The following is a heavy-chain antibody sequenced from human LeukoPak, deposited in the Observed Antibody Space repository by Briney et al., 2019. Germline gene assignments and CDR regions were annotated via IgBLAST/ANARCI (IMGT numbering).Heavy chain of an antibody. CDR2: ISDAGPT. CDR3: VRDRGTYRPIDY. Sequence: PGGSLRLSCAASGFTFNTYAMTWVRQAPGKGLDWVSSISDAGPTYYADSVKGRFTISRDNSKDTLYLQMNSLRAEDTAIYYCVRDRGTYRPIDYWGQGTLVTVSS. J-gene: IGHJ4*02. V-gene: IGHV3-23*01. CDR1: GFTFNTYA. D-gene: IGHD1-26*01.